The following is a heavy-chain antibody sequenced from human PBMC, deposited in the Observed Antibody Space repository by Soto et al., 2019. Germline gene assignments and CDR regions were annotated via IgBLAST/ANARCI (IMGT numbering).Heavy chain of an antibody. CDR2: INPNSGGT. J-gene: IGHJ3*02. D-gene: IGHD1-26*01. Sequence: GASVKVSCKASGYTFTGYYMHWVRQAPGQGLEWMGWINPNSGGTNYAQKFQGWVTMTRDTSISTAYMELSRLRSDDTAVYYCASGAGMEGRRAFDIWGQGTMVTVSS. CDR3: ASGAGMEGRRAFDI. CDR1: GYTFTGYY. V-gene: IGHV1-2*04.